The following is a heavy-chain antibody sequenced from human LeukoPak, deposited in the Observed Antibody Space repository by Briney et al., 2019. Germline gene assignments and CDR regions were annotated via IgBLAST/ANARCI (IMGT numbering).Heavy chain of an antibody. J-gene: IGHJ4*02. V-gene: IGHV4-39*07. CDR1: GGSVSSSSYY. CDR3: ARSQRAILGDFDY. CDR2: IYYTGNT. Sequence: SETLSLTCTVSGGSVSSSSYYWGWIRQPPGKGLEWIGSIYYTGNTYYNPSLKSRVTVSVDTSKNHFSLKLSSVTAADTAVYYCARSQRAILGDFDYWGQGTLVTVSS. D-gene: IGHD3-3*01.